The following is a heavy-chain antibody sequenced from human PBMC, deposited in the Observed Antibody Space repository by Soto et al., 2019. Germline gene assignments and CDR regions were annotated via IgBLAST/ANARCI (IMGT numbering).Heavy chain of an antibody. D-gene: IGHD6-13*01. Sequence: SETLSLTCTVSGGSISSSSYYWGWIRQPPGKGLEWIGSIYYSGSTYYNPSLKSRVTISVDTSKNQFSLKLSSVTAADTAVYYCARRGIAAATRRSIDYWGQGTLVTVSS. V-gene: IGHV4-39*01. CDR3: ARRGIAAATRRSIDY. CDR1: GGSISSSSYY. CDR2: IYYSGST. J-gene: IGHJ4*02.